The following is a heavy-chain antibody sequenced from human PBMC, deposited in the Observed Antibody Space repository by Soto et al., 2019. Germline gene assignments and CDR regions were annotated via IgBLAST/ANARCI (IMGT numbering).Heavy chain of an antibody. CDR2: INSDGRST. J-gene: IGHJ6*02. CDR1: GFPFSSYW. Sequence: GGSLRLSCAASGFPFSSYWMHWVRQAPGKGLVWVSRINSDGRSTSYADSVKGGFTISRSNAKNTLYLQMNSLRAEDTAAYYCARGDIVATNYYYYYGMDVWGQGTTVTVSS. D-gene: IGHD5-12*01. V-gene: IGHV3-74*01. CDR3: ARGDIVATNYYYYYGMDV.